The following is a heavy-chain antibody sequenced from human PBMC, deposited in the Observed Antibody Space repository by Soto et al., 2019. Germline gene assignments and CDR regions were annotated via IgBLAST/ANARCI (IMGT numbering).Heavy chain of an antibody. CDR1: GYSFTSYW. J-gene: IGHJ4*02. D-gene: IGHD3-22*01. V-gene: IGHV5-51*01. CDR3: ARHYFYDSSGKRTYYFDY. CDR2: IYPGDSDT. Sequence: GESLKISCKGSGYSFTSYWIGWVRQMPGKSLEWMGIIYPGDSDTRYSPSFQGQVTISADKSISTAYLQWSSLKASDTAMYYRARHYFYDSSGKRTYYFDYWGQGTLVTVSS.